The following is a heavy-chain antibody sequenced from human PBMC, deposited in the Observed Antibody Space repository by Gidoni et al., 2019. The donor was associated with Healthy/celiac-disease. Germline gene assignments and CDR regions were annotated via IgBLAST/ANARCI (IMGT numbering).Heavy chain of an antibody. CDR3: ARVDTAMVGLYYYYYMDV. J-gene: IGHJ6*03. Sequence: EVQLVESGGGLVQPGGSLRLSCAASGLTFSRYWMGWVRQAPGKGLEWVANIKQDGSEKYYVDSVKGRFTISRDNAKNSLYLQMNSLRAEDTAVYYCARVDTAMVGLYYYYYMDVWGKGTTVTVSS. V-gene: IGHV3-7*05. CDR2: IKQDGSEK. D-gene: IGHD5-18*01. CDR1: GLTFSRYW.